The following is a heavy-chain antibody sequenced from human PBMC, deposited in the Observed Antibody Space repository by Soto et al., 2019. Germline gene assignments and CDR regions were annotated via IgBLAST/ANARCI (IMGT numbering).Heavy chain of an antibody. Sequence: EVQLLESGGGLVQPGGSLRLSCAASGFTFSSYAMSWVRQAPGKGLEGVSAISGSGGSTYYADSVKGRFTISRDNSRITLYLQMNSLRAEDTAVYYCAKDGGYSYGYSPRYYYGMDVWGQGTTVTVSS. CDR3: AKDGGYSYGYSPRYYYGMDV. CDR1: GFTFSSYA. D-gene: IGHD5-18*01. J-gene: IGHJ6*02. V-gene: IGHV3-23*01. CDR2: ISGSGGST.